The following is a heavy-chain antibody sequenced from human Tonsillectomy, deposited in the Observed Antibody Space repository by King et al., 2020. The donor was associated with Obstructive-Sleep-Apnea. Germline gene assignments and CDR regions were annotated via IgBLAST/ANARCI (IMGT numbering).Heavy chain of an antibody. V-gene: IGHV4-38-2*02. J-gene: IGHJ4*02. CDR3: ARALRYFGSASGVANSFDY. CDR2: IYHSGST. CDR1: GYSISNGYY. D-gene: IGHD3-9*01. Sequence: PLQESGPGLVKPSETLSLTCTVSGYSISNGYYWGWIRQPPGRGLEWLGSIYHSGSTDYTPSLKSRVTISVDTSKNQFSLKLSSVTAADTAVYYCARALRYFGSASGVANSFDYWGQGTLVTVSS.